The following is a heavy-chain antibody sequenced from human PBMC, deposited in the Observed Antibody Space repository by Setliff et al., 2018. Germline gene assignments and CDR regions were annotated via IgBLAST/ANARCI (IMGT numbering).Heavy chain of an antibody. CDR2: IYTSGST. V-gene: IGHV4-61*09. D-gene: IGHD1-1*01. J-gene: IGHJ4*02. Sequence: PSETLSLTCSVSGGSISSGSDYWTWIRQPAGKGLEWIGHIYTSGSTNYNPSLKSRVTISIDKSNNQFSLKLTSMTAADTAVYYCAKGGGRYHSDSWGQGILVTVSS. CDR1: GGSISSGSDY. CDR3: AKGGGRYHSDS.